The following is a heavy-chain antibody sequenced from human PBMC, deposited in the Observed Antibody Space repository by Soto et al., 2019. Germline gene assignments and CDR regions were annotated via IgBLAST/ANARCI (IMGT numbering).Heavy chain of an antibody. D-gene: IGHD2-2*01. V-gene: IGHV3-23*01. Sequence: EVQLLESGGGLVQPGGSLRLSCATSRFTFSIYAMSWVRQAPGKGLEWVSAISGSGGSTYYPDSVKGRFTISRDNSKNTLYLQMNSLRAEDTAVYYCAKPLPAAISRAFDIWGQGTMVTVSS. CDR3: AKPLPAAISRAFDI. CDR2: ISGSGGST. J-gene: IGHJ3*02. CDR1: RFTFSIYA.